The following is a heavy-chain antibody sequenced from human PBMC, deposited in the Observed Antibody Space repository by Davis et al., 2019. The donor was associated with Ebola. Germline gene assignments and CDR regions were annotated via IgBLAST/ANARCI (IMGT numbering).Heavy chain of an antibody. D-gene: IGHD3-9*01. J-gene: IGHJ4*02. CDR3: TKDFEGDGSFRVY. Sequence: GESLKISCTGSGFTFTSFRMNWVRQAPGKGLEWVSGISGGGGDTKYADSVKGRFAISRDNSKNTLYLQMNSLRAEDTAVYYCTKDFEGDGSFRVYWGQGTLVTVSS. CDR2: ISGGGGDT. V-gene: IGHV3-23*01. CDR1: GFTFTSFR.